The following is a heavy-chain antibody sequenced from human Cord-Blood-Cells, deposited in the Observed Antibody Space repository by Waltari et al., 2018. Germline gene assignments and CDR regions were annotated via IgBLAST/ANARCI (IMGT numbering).Heavy chain of an antibody. CDR3: ARDPGWGWRRFDP. D-gene: IGHD6-19*01. V-gene: IGHV4-34*01. Sequence: QVQLQQWGAGLLKPSETLSLTCAVYGGCFSGYYWSWTRQPPGKGLEWIGEINHSGNTNYNPSLKSRVTISVDTSKNQFSLKLSSVTAADTAVYYCARDPGWGWRRFDPWGQGTLVTVSS. CDR2: INHSGNT. J-gene: IGHJ5*02. CDR1: GGCFSGYY.